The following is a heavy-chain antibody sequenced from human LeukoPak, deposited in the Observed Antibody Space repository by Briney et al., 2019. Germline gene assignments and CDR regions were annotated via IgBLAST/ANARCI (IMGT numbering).Heavy chain of an antibody. CDR1: GGSISSPSYY. D-gene: IGHD3-10*01. CDR2: IYYSGTT. Sequence: SETLSLTCTVSGGSISSPSYYWGWIRQPPGKGLEWIGSIYYSGTTYYIPPLKSRITISVDTSKNQVSLKLSSVTALDTAVYFCARSGYYGTGDLDYWGQGTLVTVSS. J-gene: IGHJ4*02. CDR3: ARSGYYGTGDLDY. V-gene: IGHV4-39*01.